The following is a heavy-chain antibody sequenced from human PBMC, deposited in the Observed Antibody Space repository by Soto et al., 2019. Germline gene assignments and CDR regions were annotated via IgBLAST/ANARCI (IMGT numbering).Heavy chain of an antibody. V-gene: IGHV1-69*01. CDR1: GGTFSSYA. J-gene: IGHJ6*02. CDR3: ARSQGSSTSLEIYYYYYYGMDV. D-gene: IGHD2-2*01. Sequence: QVQLVQSGAEVKKPGSSVKVSCKASGGTFSSYAISWVRQAPGQGLEWMGGIIASSGTANYAQKFQGRVTITADESTSTAYMERSSLRSEETAVYYCARSQGSSTSLEIYYYYYYGMDVWGQGTTVTVSS. CDR2: IIASSGTA.